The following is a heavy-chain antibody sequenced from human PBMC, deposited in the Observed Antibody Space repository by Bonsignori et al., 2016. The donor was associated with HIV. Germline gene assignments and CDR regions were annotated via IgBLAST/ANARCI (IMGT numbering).Heavy chain of an antibody. J-gene: IGHJ6*03. D-gene: IGHD3-22*01. V-gene: IGHV4-34*01. CDR3: ARGHDYYDSSGYSRYYYMDV. Sequence: WIRQPPGKGLEWIGEINHSGSTNYNPSLKSRVTISVDTSKNQFSLKLSSVTAADTAAYYCARGHDYYDSSGYSRYYYMDVWGQRDHGHRLL. CDR2: INHSGST.